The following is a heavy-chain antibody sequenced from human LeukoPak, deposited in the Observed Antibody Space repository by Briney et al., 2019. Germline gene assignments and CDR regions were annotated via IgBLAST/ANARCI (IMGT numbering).Heavy chain of an antibody. D-gene: IGHD3-22*01. CDR1: GLTFSSYW. V-gene: IGHV3-74*01. Sequence: GGSLRLSCAASGLTFSSYWMHWVRQAPGKGLLWVSRINSDGSSTSYADSVKGRFTISRDNAKNTLYLQMNSLRAEDTAVYYCARAQVYHDSSGYYYVYWGQGTLVTVSS. CDR2: INSDGSST. J-gene: IGHJ4*02. CDR3: ARAQVYHDSSGYYYVY.